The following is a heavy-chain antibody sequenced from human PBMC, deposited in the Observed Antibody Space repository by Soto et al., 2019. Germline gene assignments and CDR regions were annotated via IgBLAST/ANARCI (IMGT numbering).Heavy chain of an antibody. Sequence: SETLSLTCTVSGGSISSYYWSWIRQPPGKGLEWIGYIYYSGSTNYNPSLKSRVTISVDTSKNQFSLKLSSVTAADTAVYYCARAHPIGDYYDYIWGSYPNAYYFDYWGQGTLVTVSS. CDR3: ARAHPIGDYYDYIWGSYPNAYYFDY. J-gene: IGHJ4*02. D-gene: IGHD3-16*02. V-gene: IGHV4-59*01. CDR1: GGSISSYY. CDR2: IYYSGST.